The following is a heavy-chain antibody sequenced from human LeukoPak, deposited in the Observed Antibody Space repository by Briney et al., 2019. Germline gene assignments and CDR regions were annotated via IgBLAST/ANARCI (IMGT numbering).Heavy chain of an antibody. V-gene: IGHV4-59*01. D-gene: IGHD4-23*01. Sequence: PSETLSLTCTVSGGSISSYYWSWIRQAPGKGLEWIGYIYYSGSTNYNPSLQSRVTISVDTSNNQFSLKLSSVTAADTAVYYCARGYYGANTHDFWGQGTQVTVSS. J-gene: IGHJ4*02. CDR3: ARGYYGANTHDF. CDR1: GGSISSYY. CDR2: IYYSGST.